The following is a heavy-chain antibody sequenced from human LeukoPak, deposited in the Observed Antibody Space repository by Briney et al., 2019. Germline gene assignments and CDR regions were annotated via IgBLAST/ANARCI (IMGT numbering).Heavy chain of an antibody. Sequence: AGGSLRLSCAASGFIFTNYFMSWVRQAPGKGLEWVASIKHDGSEKYYVDSVRGRFTISRDNTMNSLYLQMSSLRAEDTAVYYCARSPGTRKPIDYWGQGILVTVSS. CDR2: IKHDGSEK. V-gene: IGHV3-7*01. CDR1: GFIFTNYF. J-gene: IGHJ4*02. CDR3: ARSPGTRKPIDY. D-gene: IGHD1-1*01.